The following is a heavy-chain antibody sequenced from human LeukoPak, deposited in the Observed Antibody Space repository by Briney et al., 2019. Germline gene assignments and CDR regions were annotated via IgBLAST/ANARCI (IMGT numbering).Heavy chain of an antibody. D-gene: IGHD3-10*01. V-gene: IGHV1-2*02. CDR3: ATSGSYSPKFDY. J-gene: IGHJ4*02. CDR2: INPNSGDT. Sequence: ASVKVSCKASAYTFTGYFIHWVRQAPGQGLEWLGWINPNSGDTKYSRKYQGRVTMTRDTSISTAYMEVTRLRSDDTAVYYCATSGSYSPKFDYWGQGTSVTVS. CDR1: AYTFTGYF.